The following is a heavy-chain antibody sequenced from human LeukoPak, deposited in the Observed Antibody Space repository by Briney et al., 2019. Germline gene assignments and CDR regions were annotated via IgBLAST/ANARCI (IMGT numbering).Heavy chain of an antibody. Sequence: SDTLSLTCTVCGGSMRSHYGRWIRQPRGRGLEWVAYNYYTGSASYNPSLKRRVSISVDTSKNQLSLQLNSATAADTAVYYCARGFIFDFWGQGTHVAVSS. CDR2: NYYTGSA. CDR1: GGSMRSHY. V-gene: IGHV4-59*11. CDR3: ARGFIFDF. D-gene: IGHD3-10*01. J-gene: IGHJ4*02.